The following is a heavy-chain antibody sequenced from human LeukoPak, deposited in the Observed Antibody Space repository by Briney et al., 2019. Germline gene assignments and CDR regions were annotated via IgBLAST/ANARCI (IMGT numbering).Heavy chain of an antibody. J-gene: IGHJ6*03. D-gene: IGHD6-13*01. CDR1: GFTFSSYG. Sequence: GGSLRLSCAASGFTFSSYGMYWVRQAPGKGLEWVAFIRYDGSNKYYADSVKGRFTISRDNSKDTLYLQMNSLRAEDTAVYYCAKDRVATERYYMDVWGKGTTVTISS. CDR3: AKDRVATERYYMDV. CDR2: IRYDGSNK. V-gene: IGHV3-30*02.